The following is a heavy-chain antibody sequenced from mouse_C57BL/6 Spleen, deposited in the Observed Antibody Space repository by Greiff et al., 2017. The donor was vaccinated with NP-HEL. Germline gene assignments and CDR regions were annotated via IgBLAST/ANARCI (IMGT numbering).Heavy chain of an antibody. J-gene: IGHJ4*01. D-gene: IGHD2-1*01. Sequence: EVQLQQSGPELVKPGASVKMSCKASGYTFTDYNMHWVKQSHGKSLEWIGYINPNNGGTSYNQKFKGKATLTVNKSSSTAYMELRSLTSEDSAVYYCARSGYGNYVGYYYAMDYWGQGTSVTVSS. CDR3: ARSGYGNYVGYYYAMDY. CDR1: GYTFTDYN. V-gene: IGHV1-22*01. CDR2: INPNNGGT.